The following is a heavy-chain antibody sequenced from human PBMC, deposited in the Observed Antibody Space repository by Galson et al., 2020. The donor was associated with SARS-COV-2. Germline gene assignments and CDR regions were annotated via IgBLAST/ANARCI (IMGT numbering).Heavy chain of an antibody. V-gene: IGHV4-34*01. Sequence: SETLSLPCAVYTGSFSGYYWSWIRQPPGEGLEWFGEINHSGSTNYTPSLKSRVTLSVDTSKNQFSLKLNSVTAADTAVYYWARGGGREVRNDVWSGLSNKDYYYYMDVWSEGTTVIVSS. CDR1: TGSFSGYY. CDR3: ARGGGREVRNDVWSGLSNKDYYYYMDV. CDR2: INHSGST. D-gene: IGHD3-3*01. J-gene: IGHJ6*03.